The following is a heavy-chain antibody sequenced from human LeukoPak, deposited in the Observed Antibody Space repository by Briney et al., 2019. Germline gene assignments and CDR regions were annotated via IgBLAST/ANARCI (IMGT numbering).Heavy chain of an antibody. CDR3: AKNVESKTLIRRSWYDP. V-gene: IGHV3-21*01. J-gene: IGHJ5*02. CDR1: GFTFGSYD. Sequence: GGSLRLSCTASGFTFGSYDMNWVRQAPGKGLEWVSTISTGSNYIYYADSVKGRFTISRDNAKGSLYLQMSSLRAEDTAVYYCAKNVESKTLIRRSWYDPWGQGTLVTVSS. D-gene: IGHD2-21*01. CDR2: ISTGSNYI.